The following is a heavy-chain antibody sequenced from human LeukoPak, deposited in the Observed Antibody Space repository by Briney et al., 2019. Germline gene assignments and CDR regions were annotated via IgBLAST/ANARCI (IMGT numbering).Heavy chain of an antibody. D-gene: IGHD2-15*01. Sequence: GGSLRLSCAASGFTFSSYWMSWVRQAPGKGLEWLANIKQDGSEKYYVGSVKGRFTISRDNAKNSVYLQMNSLRAEDTAVYYCARDYCSGGTCYKGYWGQGTLVTVSS. V-gene: IGHV3-7*05. CDR3: ARDYCSGGTCYKGY. CDR1: GFTFSSYW. CDR2: IKQDGSEK. J-gene: IGHJ4*02.